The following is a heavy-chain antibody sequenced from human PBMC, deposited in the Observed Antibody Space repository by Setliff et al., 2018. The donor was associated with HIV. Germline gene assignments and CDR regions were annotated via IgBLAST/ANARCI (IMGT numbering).Heavy chain of an antibody. V-gene: IGHV4-38-2*01. CDR2: IYHSGST. CDR1: GYSISSGYY. Sequence: PSETLSLTCAVSGYSISSGYYWGWIRQPPGKGLEWIGSIYHSGSTYYNPSLKSRVTISLDTSKNQFSLKLSSVTAADTAVYYCARGRGESRTNYFDYWGQGTLVTSPQ. J-gene: IGHJ4*02. CDR3: ARGRGESRTNYFDY.